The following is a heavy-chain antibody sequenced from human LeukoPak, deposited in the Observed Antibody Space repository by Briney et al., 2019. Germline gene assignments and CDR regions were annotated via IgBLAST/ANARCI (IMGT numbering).Heavy chain of an antibody. CDR1: GFTFSSYG. D-gene: IGHD3-16*01. J-gene: IGHJ4*02. V-gene: IGHV3-33*01. CDR3: ARDVKSLGYPTGGGFDY. CDR2: IWYDGSNK. Sequence: GGSLRLSCEASGFTFSSYGMHWARQAPGKGLEWVAVIWYDGSNKYYADSVKGRFTISRDNSKNTLYLQMNSLRAENTAVYYCARDVKSLGYPTGGGFDYWGQGTLVTVSS.